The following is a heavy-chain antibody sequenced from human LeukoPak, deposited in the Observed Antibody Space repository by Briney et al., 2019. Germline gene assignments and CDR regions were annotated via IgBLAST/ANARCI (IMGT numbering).Heavy chain of an antibody. D-gene: IGHD2-15*01. J-gene: IGHJ4*02. CDR1: GFTFSSYA. CDR3: AKVSITPIYYFDY. CDR2: ISGSGST. V-gene: IGHV3-23*01. Sequence: GGSLRLSCAASGFTFSSYAMTWVRQAPGKVLEWVSSISGSGSTYYADSVKGRFTISRDSSKNTLYLQMNSLRAEDTAIYYCAKVSITPIYYFDYWGQGTLVTVSS.